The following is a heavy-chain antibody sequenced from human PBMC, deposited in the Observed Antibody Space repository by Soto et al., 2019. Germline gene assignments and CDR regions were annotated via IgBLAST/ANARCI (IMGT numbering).Heavy chain of an antibody. J-gene: IGHJ5*02. CDR3: AREGEAQWLAQGDNWFDP. D-gene: IGHD6-19*01. Sequence: PGGSLRLSCAASGFTFSSYGMHWVRQAPGKGLEWVAVIWYDGSNKYYADSVKGRFTISRDNSKNTLYLQMNSLRAEDTAVYYCAREGEAQWLAQGDNWFDPWGQGTLVTVSS. V-gene: IGHV3-33*01. CDR1: GFTFSSYG. CDR2: IWYDGSNK.